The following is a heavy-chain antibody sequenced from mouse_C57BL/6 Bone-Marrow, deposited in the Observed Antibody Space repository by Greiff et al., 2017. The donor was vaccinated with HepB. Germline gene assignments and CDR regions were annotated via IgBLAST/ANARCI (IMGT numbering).Heavy chain of an antibody. D-gene: IGHD3-2*02. CDR1: GYTFTSYW. V-gene: IGHV1-74*01. Sequence: QVQLQQPGAELVKPGASVKVSCKASGYTFTSYWMHWVKQRPGQGLEWIGRIHPSDGDTNYNQKFKGKATLTVDKSSSTADMQLSSLTSEDSAVYYCAIGDSSCDPFAYWGQGTLVTVSA. J-gene: IGHJ3*01. CDR3: AIGDSSCDPFAY. CDR2: IHPSDGDT.